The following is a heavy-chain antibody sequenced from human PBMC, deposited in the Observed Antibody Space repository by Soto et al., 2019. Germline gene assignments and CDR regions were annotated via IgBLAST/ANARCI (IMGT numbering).Heavy chain of an antibody. CDR1: GFTFSNAW. V-gene: IGHV3-15*01. D-gene: IGHD3-16*01. J-gene: IGHJ3*02. CDR3: TTERTRGGYDAFDI. Sequence: EVQLVESGGGLVQPGGSLRLSCAASGFTFSNAWMSWVRQAPGKGLEWVGRIKSKTDGGTTDYAAPVKGRFTISRDDSKNTLYLQMNSLKTEDTAVYYCTTERTRGGYDAFDIWGQGTMVTVSS. CDR2: IKSKTDGGTT.